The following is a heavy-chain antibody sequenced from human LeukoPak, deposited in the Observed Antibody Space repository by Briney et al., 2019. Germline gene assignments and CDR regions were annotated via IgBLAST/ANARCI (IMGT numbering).Heavy chain of an antibody. CDR2: ISYDGSNK. V-gene: IGHV3-30*01. CDR3: ARMTVYYYDSSGYYFDY. CDR1: GFTFSSYA. J-gene: IGHJ4*02. D-gene: IGHD3-22*01. Sequence: GRSLRLSCAASGFTFSSYAMHWVRQAPGKGLEWMAVISYDGSNKYYADSVKGRFTISRDNSKNTLYLQMNSLRAEDTAVYYCARMTVYYYDSSGYYFDYWGQGTLVTVSS.